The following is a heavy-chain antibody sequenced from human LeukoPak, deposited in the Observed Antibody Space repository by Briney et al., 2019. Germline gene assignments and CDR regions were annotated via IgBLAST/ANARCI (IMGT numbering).Heavy chain of an antibody. Sequence: AAVTVSCQGSGYTFFNYDIKWVRQPTAQGLEWMGWVNPYSGNTGYAQKFQGRVTLTTEPSITTAYMELSSLRSEDTAVYYCARVRAYNGNIGDYDHGMDVWGQGTTVTVSS. J-gene: IGHJ6*02. V-gene: IGHV1-8*01. CDR2: VNPYSGNT. D-gene: IGHD5-24*01. CDR3: ARVRAYNGNIGDYDHGMDV. CDR1: GYTFFNYD.